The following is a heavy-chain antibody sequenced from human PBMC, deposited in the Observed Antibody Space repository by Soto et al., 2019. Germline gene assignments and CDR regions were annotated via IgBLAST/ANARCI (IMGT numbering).Heavy chain of an antibody. V-gene: IGHV3-23*01. CDR3: AKDVSEDGITIFGVVITPLDY. Sequence: GGSLRLSCAASGFTFSSYAMSWVRQAPGKGLEWVSAISGSGGSTYYADSVKGRFTISRGNSKNTLDLQMNSLRAEDTAVYYCAKDVSEDGITIFGVVITPLDYWGQGTLVTVSS. J-gene: IGHJ4*02. CDR1: GFTFSSYA. CDR2: ISGSGGST. D-gene: IGHD3-3*01.